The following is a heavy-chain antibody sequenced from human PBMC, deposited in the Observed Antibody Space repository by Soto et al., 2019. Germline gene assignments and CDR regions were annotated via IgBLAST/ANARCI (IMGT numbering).Heavy chain of an antibody. Sequence: ASVKVSCKASGYTFTSYDINWVRQATGQGLEWMGWMNPNSGNTGYAQKFQGRVTMTRNTSISTAYMELSSLRSEDTAVHYCARGGSIAAAGTPDYWGQGTLVTVSS. CDR1: GYTFTSYD. D-gene: IGHD6-13*01. CDR2: MNPNSGNT. J-gene: IGHJ4*02. V-gene: IGHV1-8*01. CDR3: ARGGSIAAAGTPDY.